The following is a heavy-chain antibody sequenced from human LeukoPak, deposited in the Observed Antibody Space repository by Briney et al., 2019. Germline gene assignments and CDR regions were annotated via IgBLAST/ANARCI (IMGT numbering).Heavy chain of an antibody. J-gene: IGHJ4*02. V-gene: IGHV3-23*01. Sequence: GGSLRLSCAASGFTLSSYAMSWVRQAPGKGLEWVSAISGSGGSTYYADSVKGRFTISRDNSKNTLYLQMNSLRAEDTAVYYCAKGEYSYGYRRFDYWGQGTLVTVSS. CDR3: AKGEYSYGYRRFDY. CDR1: GFTLSSYA. CDR2: ISGSGGST. D-gene: IGHD5-18*01.